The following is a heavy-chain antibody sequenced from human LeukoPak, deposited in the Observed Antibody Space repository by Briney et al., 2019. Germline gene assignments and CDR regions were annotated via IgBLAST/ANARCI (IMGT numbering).Heavy chain of an antibody. CDR1: GGSISSSSYY. CDR3: ASRLGYCSGGSCYSKRGYYYYMDV. D-gene: IGHD2-15*01. V-gene: IGHV4-39*01. Sequence: SETLSLTCTVSGGSISSSSYYWGWIRQPPGKGLEWIRSIYYSGSTYYNPSLKSRVTISVDTSKNQSSLKLSSVTAADTAVYYCASRLGYCSGGSCYSKRGYYYYMDVWGKGTTVTVSS. J-gene: IGHJ6*03. CDR2: IYYSGST.